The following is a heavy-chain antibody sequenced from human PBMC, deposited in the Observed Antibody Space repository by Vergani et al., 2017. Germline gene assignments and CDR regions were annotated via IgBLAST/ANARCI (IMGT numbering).Heavy chain of an antibody. CDR2: IIPIFGTA. J-gene: IGHJ4*02. CDR3: ARGKTRVGDCTNGVCPLDY. Sequence: QVQLVQSGAEVKKPGSSVKVSCKASGGTFSSYAISWVRQAPGQGLEWMGGIIPIFGTANYAQKFQGRVTITADESTSTAYMELSSLRSEDTAVYYCARGKTRVGDCTNGVCPLDYWGQGTLVTVSS. CDR1: GGTFSSYA. D-gene: IGHD2-8*01. V-gene: IGHV1-69*01.